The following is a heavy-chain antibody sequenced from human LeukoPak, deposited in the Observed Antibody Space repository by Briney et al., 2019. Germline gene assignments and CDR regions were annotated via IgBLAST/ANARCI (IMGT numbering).Heavy chain of an antibody. D-gene: IGHD3-3*01. CDR3: ARYDYWSGNDY. CDR1: GFTFSTYS. CDR2: ISPDSNYK. V-gene: IGHV3-21*01. J-gene: IGHJ4*02. Sequence: PGESLRLSCAASGFTFSTYSMNWLRLAPGKGLEWVSSISPDSNYKYYVDSVKGRFTISRDNAKSSLYLQMNSLRAEDTAVYCCARYDYWSGNDYWGQGTLVTVSS.